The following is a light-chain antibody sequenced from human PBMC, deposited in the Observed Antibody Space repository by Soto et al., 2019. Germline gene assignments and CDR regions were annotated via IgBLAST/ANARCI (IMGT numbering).Light chain of an antibody. CDR2: EVS. CDR3: GSYSSVSPSYL. J-gene: IGLJ1*01. CDR1: SSDVGGYNY. V-gene: IGLV2-14*01. Sequence: QLVLTQPASVSGSPGQSITISCTGTSSDVGGYNYVSWYQQHPGKAPKVIIYEVSNRPSGVSNRFSASKSGNTASLTISGLQAEDEADYYCGSYSSVSPSYLFGTATKLTVL.